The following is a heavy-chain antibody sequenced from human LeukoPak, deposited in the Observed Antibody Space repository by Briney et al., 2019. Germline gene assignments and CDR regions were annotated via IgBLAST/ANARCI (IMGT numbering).Heavy chain of an antibody. CDR3: AKGYDSSGYYLDQ. CDR2: MRSDGCHK. V-gene: IGHV3-30*02. J-gene: IGHJ1*01. D-gene: IGHD3-22*01. CDR1: AFSFSSYG. Sequence: GGSLRLSCAAPAFSFSSYGMHWVRQGPVKGLECVAYMRSDGCHKYYADSVKGRFTISRDNSKNTLYLQMNSLRPEDTAVYYCAKGYDSSGYYLDQWGQGTLVTV.